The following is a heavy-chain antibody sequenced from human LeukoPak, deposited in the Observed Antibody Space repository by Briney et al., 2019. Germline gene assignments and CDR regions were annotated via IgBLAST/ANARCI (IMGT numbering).Heavy chain of an antibody. V-gene: IGHV4-39*07. CDR1: VDSVTNDNYY. CDR3: ARGGAGFGVVINWFDS. D-gene: IGHD3-3*01. CDR2: IYHSGTT. J-gene: IGHJ5*01. Sequence: SETLSLTCSVAVDSVTNDNYYFNWIREPPGKGLEWIGTIYHSGTTHYNPSLRRRVTISLDSSNNQVSLRMNDLSAADTAIYYCARGGAGFGVVINWFDSWGQGSLVSVSS.